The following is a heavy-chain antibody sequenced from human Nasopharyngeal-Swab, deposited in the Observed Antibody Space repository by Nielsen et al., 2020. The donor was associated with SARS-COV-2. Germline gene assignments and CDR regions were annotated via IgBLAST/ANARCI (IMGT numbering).Heavy chain of an antibody. CDR1: GGSISSSSYY. Sequence: SETLSLTCTVSGGSISSSSYYWGWIRQPPGKGLEWIGSIYYSGGTYYNPSLKSRVTISVDTSKNQFSLKLSSVTAADTAVYYCAREIVVVPAARRTYFDYWGQGTLVTVSS. V-gene: IGHV4-39*01. CDR2: IYYSGGT. D-gene: IGHD2-2*01. J-gene: IGHJ4*02. CDR3: AREIVVVPAARRTYFDY.